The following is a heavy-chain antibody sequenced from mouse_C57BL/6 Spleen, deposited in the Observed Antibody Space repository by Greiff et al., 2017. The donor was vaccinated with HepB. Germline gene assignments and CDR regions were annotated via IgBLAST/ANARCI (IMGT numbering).Heavy chain of an antibody. Sequence: EVQLQQSGPELVKPGASVKISCKASGYTFTDYYMNWVKQSHGKSLEWIGDINPNNGGTSYNQKFKGKATLTVDKSSSTAYMELRSLTSEDSAVYYCARMYYYGSSYDSAFDYWGQGTTLTVSS. CDR3: ARMYYYGSSYDSAFDY. CDR2: INPNNGGT. D-gene: IGHD1-1*01. J-gene: IGHJ2*01. V-gene: IGHV1-26*01. CDR1: GYTFTDYY.